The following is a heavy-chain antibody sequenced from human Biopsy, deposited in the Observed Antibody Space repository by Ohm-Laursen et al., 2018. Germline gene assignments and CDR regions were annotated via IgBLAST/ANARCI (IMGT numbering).Heavy chain of an antibody. J-gene: IGHJ6*02. V-gene: IGHV4-34*01. CDR2: ITQSGST. CDR1: GGSFNGYF. D-gene: IGHD6-13*01. CDR3: ARVPLPGIGAAYQGRFLYGMDV. Sequence: SETLSLTWAVYGGSFNGYFWSWIRQPPGKGLEWIGDITQSGSTNYSPSLKSRVTIYVDTAKKQFSLSLRSVTAADTAVYYCARVPLPGIGAAYQGRFLYGMDVWGQGTTVSVSS.